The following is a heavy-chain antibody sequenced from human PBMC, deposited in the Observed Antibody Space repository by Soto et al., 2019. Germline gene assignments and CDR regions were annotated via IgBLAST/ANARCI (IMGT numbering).Heavy chain of an antibody. CDR2: IRTKAYGETT. D-gene: IGHD3-9*01. CDR3: ATGLLRYYAF. J-gene: IGHJ4*01. Sequence: GGSLRLSCTASGFTFGDYAMSWFRQAPGKGLEWVGFIRTKAYGETTEYAASVNGRFTISRDDSKSIAFLQMNSLNTEGTAVYYCATGLLRYYAFWGHGTLVTVSS. CDR1: GFTFGDYA. V-gene: IGHV3-49*03.